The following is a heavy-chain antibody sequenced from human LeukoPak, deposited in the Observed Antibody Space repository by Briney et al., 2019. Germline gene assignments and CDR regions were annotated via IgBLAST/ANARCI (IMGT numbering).Heavy chain of an antibody. Sequence: RPGGSLRLSCVASGFSFSSYGMHWVRQAPGKGLEWVAVISYNEDAKIYADSVKGRFTISRDNSKNTLYLQMNSLRAEDTAVYYCARDHRYGSGSSLFDYWGQGTLVTVSS. CDR1: GFSFSSYG. V-gene: IGHV3-30*03. J-gene: IGHJ4*02. CDR3: ARDHRYGSGSSLFDY. D-gene: IGHD3-10*01. CDR2: ISYNEDAK.